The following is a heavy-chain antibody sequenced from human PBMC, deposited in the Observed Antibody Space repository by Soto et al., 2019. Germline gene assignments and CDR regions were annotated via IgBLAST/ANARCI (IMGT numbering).Heavy chain of an antibody. CDR3: AKDNDLNP. CDR1: GFTFSNYG. V-gene: IGHV3-30*18. CDR2: ISYDGGNQ. D-gene: IGHD1-1*01. Sequence: QVQLVESGGGVVQPGRSLRLSCAASGFTFSNYGMHWVRQAPGKGLEWVAVISYDGGNQNYADSVKGRFIISRDNSKNTLYLQMNSLRPEDTAMYYCAKDNDLNPWGQGTLGTVSS. J-gene: IGHJ5*02.